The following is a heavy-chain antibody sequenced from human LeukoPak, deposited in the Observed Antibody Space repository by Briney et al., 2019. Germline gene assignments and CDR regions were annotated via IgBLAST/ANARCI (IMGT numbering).Heavy chain of an antibody. J-gene: IGHJ6*02. Sequence: SETLSLTCTVSGGSISSGDYYWSWIRQPPGKGLEWIGYIYYSGNTYYNPSLKSRVTISVDTSKNQFSLKLSSVTAADTAVYYCARDLGGLRYCSGGSCYSVFNGMDVWGQGTTVTVPS. D-gene: IGHD2-15*01. V-gene: IGHV4-30-4*01. CDR1: GGSISSGDYY. CDR3: ARDLGGLRYCSGGSCYSVFNGMDV. CDR2: IYYSGNT.